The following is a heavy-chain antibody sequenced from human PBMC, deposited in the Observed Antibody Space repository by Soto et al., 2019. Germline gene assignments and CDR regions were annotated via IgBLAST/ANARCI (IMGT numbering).Heavy chain of an antibody. CDR2: IDPSDSSI. V-gene: IGHV5-10-1*03. J-gene: IGHJ4*02. Sequence: EVQLVQSGAEVKKPGESLRISCKGSGYTFTNYWISWVRQMPGKGLEWMGRIDPSDSSISYSPSFQGHVTISVDKSISTAYLHWSSLKASATAMYYCAREASGPSDYWGQGTLVTVSS. D-gene: IGHD3-10*01. CDR3: AREASGPSDY. CDR1: GYTFTNYW.